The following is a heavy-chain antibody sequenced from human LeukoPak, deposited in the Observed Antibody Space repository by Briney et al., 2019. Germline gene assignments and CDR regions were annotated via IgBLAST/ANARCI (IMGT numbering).Heavy chain of an antibody. J-gene: IGHJ6*03. V-gene: IGHV1-8*03. CDR1: GYTFTSYD. Sequence: ASVKVSCKASGYTFTSYDINWVRQATGQGLEWMGWMNPNSGNTGYAQKFQGRVTITRNTSISTAYMELSSLRSEDTAVSYCARGRREGGLWFGELFTSYYYYYMDVWGKGTTVTVSS. CDR2: MNPNSGNT. D-gene: IGHD3-10*01. CDR3: ARGRREGGLWFGELFTSYYYYYMDV.